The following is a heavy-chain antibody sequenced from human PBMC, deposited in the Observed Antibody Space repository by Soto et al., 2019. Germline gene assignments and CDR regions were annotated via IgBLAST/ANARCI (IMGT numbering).Heavy chain of an antibody. CDR2: IYYRGNS. CDR3: ARNWNLALVPAAYFDS. V-gene: IGHV4-39*01. J-gene: IGHJ4*02. Sequence: PSETLSLTCTVSGGSVTSGVYTWGWIRQPPGKGLEWIGNIYYRGNSFYTPSLTSRVTMSIDTSNNQFSLRLNSVTAADTAVYYCARNWNLALVPAAYFDSWGQGTLVTVSS. D-gene: IGHD2-2*01. CDR1: GGSVTSGVYT.